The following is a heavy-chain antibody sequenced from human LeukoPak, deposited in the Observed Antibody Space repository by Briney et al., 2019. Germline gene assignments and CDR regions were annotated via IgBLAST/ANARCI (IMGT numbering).Heavy chain of an antibody. CDR3: AKDSVKVSTIRRVPHYTDV. J-gene: IGHJ6*03. Sequence: GGSLRLSCAASGFTFSSFAMSWVRQAPGKGLEWVAFIRYDGSIRYYIDSVKGRFTISRDNSKNTLYLQMNSLRAEDTAVYHCAKDSVKVSTIRRVPHYTDVWGKGTTVTIS. V-gene: IGHV3-30*02. CDR1: GFTFSSFA. CDR2: IRYDGSIR. D-gene: IGHD5/OR15-5a*01.